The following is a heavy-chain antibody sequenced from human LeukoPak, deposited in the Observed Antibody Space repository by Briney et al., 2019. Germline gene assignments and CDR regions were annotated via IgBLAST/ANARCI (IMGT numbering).Heavy chain of an antibody. CDR1: GYTFTSYG. V-gene: IGHV1-18*01. D-gene: IGHD3-10*01. CDR3: ARDRTTMVRGDFDY. Sequence: VASVTVSCKASGYTFTSYGISWVGQAPGQGLEGMGWISAYDGNTNYAQKLQGRVTMTTDTSTSTAYMELRSLRSDDTAVYYCARDRTTMVRGDFDYWGQGTLVTVSS. J-gene: IGHJ4*02. CDR2: ISAYDGNT.